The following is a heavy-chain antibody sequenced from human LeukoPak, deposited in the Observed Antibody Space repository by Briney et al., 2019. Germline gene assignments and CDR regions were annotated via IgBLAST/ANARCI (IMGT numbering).Heavy chain of an antibody. CDR1: GFTFSSYW. J-gene: IGHJ4*02. CDR3: ARDSGTGWNY. V-gene: IGHV3-7*01. Sequence: GGSLRLSCAASGFTFSSYWMTWVRQAPGKGLEWVASIKQDGSDKYYVDSVKGQFTISRDNAKNSVYLQMNSLRVEDTAVFYCARDSGTGWNYWGQGTLVTVSS. CDR2: IKQDGSDK. D-gene: IGHD3/OR15-3a*01.